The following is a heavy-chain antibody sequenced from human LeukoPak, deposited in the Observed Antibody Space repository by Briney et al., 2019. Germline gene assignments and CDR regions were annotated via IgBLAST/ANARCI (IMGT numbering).Heavy chain of an antibody. D-gene: IGHD1-26*01. V-gene: IGHV4-59*01. Sequence: SETLSLTCTVSGGSISSYYWSWIRQPPGKGLEWIGYIYYSGSTNYNPSLKSRVTISVDTSKNQFSLKLSSVTAADTAVYYCARGPAVGATPLYYFDYWGQGTLVTVSS. CDR2: IYYSGST. J-gene: IGHJ4*02. CDR1: GGSISSYY. CDR3: ARGPAVGATPLYYFDY.